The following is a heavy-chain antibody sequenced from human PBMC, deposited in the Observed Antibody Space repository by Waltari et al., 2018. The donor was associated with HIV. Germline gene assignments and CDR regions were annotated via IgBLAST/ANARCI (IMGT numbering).Heavy chain of an antibody. Sequence: EVQLVESGGDLVQPGRSLRLSCAASGFTFDDYAMHWVRQDPGKGLEWVSGINWNSDNIGYADSVKGRFTISRDHAKNSLYLQMNSLRPEDTALYYCAKAYDSSGFQYYFDYWGQGTLVTVSS. J-gene: IGHJ4*02. D-gene: IGHD3-22*01. CDR3: AKAYDSSGFQYYFDY. CDR1: GFTFDDYA. CDR2: INWNSDNI. V-gene: IGHV3-9*01.